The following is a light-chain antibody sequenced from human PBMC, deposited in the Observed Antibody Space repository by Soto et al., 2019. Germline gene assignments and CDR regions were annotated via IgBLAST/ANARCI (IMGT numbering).Light chain of an antibody. CDR3: QQYGSSRWT. V-gene: IGKV3-20*01. CDR1: QSISSN. Sequence: EIMMTHSPSTLSVSPGERATLSCRASQSISSNLAWYQQKPGQAPRLLMFRTSSRATGFPARFSGSGSGTDFTLTISRLEPEDFAVYYCQQYGSSRWTFGQGTKVDIK. J-gene: IGKJ1*01. CDR2: RTS.